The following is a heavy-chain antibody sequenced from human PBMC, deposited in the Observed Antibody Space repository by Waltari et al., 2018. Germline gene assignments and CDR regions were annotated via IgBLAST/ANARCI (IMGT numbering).Heavy chain of an antibody. Sequence: EVQLLESGGGLVQPGGSLRLSCAASGFTFSSYAMSWVRQAPGKGLEWVSAISGSGGSTYYADSVKGRFTISRDNSKNTLYLQMNSRRAEDTAVYYCAKPSSSGYYYFDYWGQGTLVTVSS. CDR2: ISGSGGST. CDR3: AKPSSSGYYYFDY. V-gene: IGHV3-23*01. J-gene: IGHJ4*02. D-gene: IGHD6-6*01. CDR1: GFTFSSYA.